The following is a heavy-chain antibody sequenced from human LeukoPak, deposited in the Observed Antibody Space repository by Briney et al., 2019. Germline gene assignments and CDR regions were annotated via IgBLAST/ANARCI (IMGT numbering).Heavy chain of an antibody. CDR3: ARGGGLDV. V-gene: IGHV3-74*01. Sequence: GWSLRLSCAASGFTLSSYWMHWVRQAPGKGLVWVSRINSDGSSTSYADSVKGRFTISRDNAKNSLYLQMSNLRAEDTAVYFCARGGGLDVWGQGATVTVSS. CDR1: GFTLSSYW. CDR2: INSDGSST. D-gene: IGHD3-16*01. J-gene: IGHJ6*02.